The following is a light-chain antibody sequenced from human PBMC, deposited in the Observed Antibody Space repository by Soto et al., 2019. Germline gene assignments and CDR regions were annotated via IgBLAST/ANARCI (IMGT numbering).Light chain of an antibody. CDR3: LSFTRSFNYI. Sequence: QSVLTQPASVSGSPGQSITISCTGTSSDVGGYNYVSWYQHHPGKAPKLMIYEVTNRPSGVSIRFSGSKSGTTASLSISGLQAEDEADYYCLSFTRSFNYIFGNGTKVTV. CDR2: EVT. J-gene: IGLJ1*01. V-gene: IGLV2-14*01. CDR1: SSDVGGYNY.